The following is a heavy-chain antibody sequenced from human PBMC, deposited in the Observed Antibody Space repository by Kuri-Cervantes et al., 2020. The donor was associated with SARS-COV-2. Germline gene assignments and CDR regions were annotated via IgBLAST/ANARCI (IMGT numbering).Heavy chain of an antibody. D-gene: IGHD6-19*01. J-gene: IGHJ6*02. CDR2: IYSGGST. V-gene: IGHV3-66*02. CDR3: ARVEVAGMSYGMDV. CDR1: GFTVSSNY. Sequence: LTCAASGFTVSSNYMGWVRQAPGKGVEWVSVIYSGGSTYYADSVKGRFTISRDNSKNTLYLQMNSLRPEDTAVYYCARVEVAGMSYGMDVWGQGTTVTVSS.